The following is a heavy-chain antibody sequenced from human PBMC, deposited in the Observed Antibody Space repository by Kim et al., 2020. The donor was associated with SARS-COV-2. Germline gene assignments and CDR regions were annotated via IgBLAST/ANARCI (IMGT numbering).Heavy chain of an antibody. CDR2: ISSSSSYT. V-gene: IGHV3-11*05. J-gene: IGHJ6*02. CDR3: ARVGYYYVWGSYRDYYYYYGMDV. CDR1: GFTFSDYY. Sequence: GGSLRLSCAASGFTFSDYYMSWIRQAPGKGLEWVSYISSSSSYTNYADSVKGRFTISRDNAKNSLYLQMNSLRAEDTAVYYCARVGYYYVWGSYRDYYYYYGMDVWGQGTTVTVSS. D-gene: IGHD3-16*02.